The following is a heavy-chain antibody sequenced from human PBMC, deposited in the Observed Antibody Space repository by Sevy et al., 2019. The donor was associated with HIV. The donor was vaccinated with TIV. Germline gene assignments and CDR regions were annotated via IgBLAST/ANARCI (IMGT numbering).Heavy chain of an antibody. CDR3: ARGGYSSSWRELDY. V-gene: IGHV3-30-3*01. Sequence: GGSLRLSCAASGFTFSSYAMHWVRQAPGKGLEWVAVISYDGSNKYYADSVKGRFTISRDNSKNTLYLQMNSLRAEDTAVYYWARGGYSSSWRELDYWGQGTLVTVSS. CDR1: GFTFSSYA. CDR2: ISYDGSNK. J-gene: IGHJ4*02. D-gene: IGHD6-13*01.